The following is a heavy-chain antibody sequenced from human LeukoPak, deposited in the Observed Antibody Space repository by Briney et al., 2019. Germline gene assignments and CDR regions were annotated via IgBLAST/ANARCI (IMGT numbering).Heavy chain of an antibody. CDR1: GHSISSGYY. J-gene: IGHJ4*02. V-gene: IGHV4-38-2*01. Sequence: SETLSLTCAVSGHSISSGYYWGWIRQPPGKGLEWIGSIYHSGSTYYNPSLKSRVTISVDTSKNQFSLKLSSVTAADTAVYYCARLGYCSSTSCYYFDYWGQGTLVTVSS. D-gene: IGHD2-2*01. CDR2: IYHSGST. CDR3: ARLGYCSSTSCYYFDY.